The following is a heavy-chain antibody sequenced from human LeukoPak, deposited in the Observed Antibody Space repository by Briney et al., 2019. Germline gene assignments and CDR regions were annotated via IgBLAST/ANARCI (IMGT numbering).Heavy chain of an antibody. D-gene: IGHD3-10*01. CDR3: ARGKARFTMVRGNYYYYMDV. Sequence: ASVKVSCKASGGTFSSYAISWVRQAPGQGLEWMGGIIPIFGTANYAQKFQGRVTMTRNTSISTAYMELSSLRSEDTAVYYCARGKARFTMVRGNYYYYMDVWGKGTTVTISS. CDR1: GGTFSSYA. V-gene: IGHV1-69*05. J-gene: IGHJ6*03. CDR2: IIPIFGTA.